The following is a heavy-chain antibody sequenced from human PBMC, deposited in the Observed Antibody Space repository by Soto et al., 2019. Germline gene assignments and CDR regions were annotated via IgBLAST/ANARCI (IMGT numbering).Heavy chain of an antibody. CDR2: ISSSSSTI. CDR3: ARHPERIAEIGWFDP. Sequence: EVQLVESGGGLVQPGGSLRLSCAADGFTFSSYSMNWVRQAPGKGLEWVSYISSSSSTIYYADSVKGRFTISRDNAKNSLYLQMNSLRAEDTAVYYCARHPERIAEIGWFDPWGQGTLVTVSP. J-gene: IGHJ5*02. D-gene: IGHD6-13*01. CDR1: GFTFSSYS. V-gene: IGHV3-48*01.